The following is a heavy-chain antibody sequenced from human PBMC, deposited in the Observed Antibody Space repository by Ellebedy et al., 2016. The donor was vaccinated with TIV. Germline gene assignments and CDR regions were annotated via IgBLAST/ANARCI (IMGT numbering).Heavy chain of an antibody. D-gene: IGHD6-19*01. Sequence: ASVKVSXKASGYTFTNYGISWVRQAPGQGLEWMGWISAFNGNTNYAQKFQDRVTVTTDTSTSTAYMELRSLRSGDTAVYYCARGLIGSGYGMDVWGQGTTVTVSS. CDR2: ISAFNGNT. J-gene: IGHJ6*02. CDR1: GYTFTNYG. CDR3: ARGLIGSGYGMDV. V-gene: IGHV1-18*01.